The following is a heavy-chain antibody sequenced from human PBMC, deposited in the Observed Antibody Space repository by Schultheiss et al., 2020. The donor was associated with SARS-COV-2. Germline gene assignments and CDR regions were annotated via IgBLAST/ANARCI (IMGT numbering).Heavy chain of an antibody. Sequence: GGSLRLSCAASGFTFSSYAMSWVRQAPGKGLEWVSAISGSGGSTYYADSVKGRFTISRDNSRNTLYLQMSSLRVEDTAVYHCATSGDYYYYAMDVWGQGTTVTVSS. V-gene: IGHV3-23*01. CDR1: GFTFSSYA. J-gene: IGHJ6*02. CDR2: ISGSGGST. CDR3: ATSGDYYYYAMDV.